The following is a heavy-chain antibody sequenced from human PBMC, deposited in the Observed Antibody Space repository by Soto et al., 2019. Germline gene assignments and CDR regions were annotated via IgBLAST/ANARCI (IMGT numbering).Heavy chain of an antibody. Sequence: GGSLRLSCAASGFTFSNHEMNWVRQAPGKGLEWVSYISSSGFTTYYADSVKGRFTVSRDNAKNSLYLQMNSLRAEDSAVYYCARGLTYYYDSRGYSEAFDIWGEGTMVTVSS. J-gene: IGHJ3*02. CDR3: ARGLTYYYDSRGYSEAFDI. CDR1: GFTFSNHE. D-gene: IGHD3-22*01. CDR2: ISSSGFTT. V-gene: IGHV3-48*03.